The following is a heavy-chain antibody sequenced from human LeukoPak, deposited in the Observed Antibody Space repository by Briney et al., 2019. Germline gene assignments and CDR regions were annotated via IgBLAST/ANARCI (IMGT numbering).Heavy chain of an antibody. D-gene: IGHD6-13*01. CDR2: ISAYNGNT. Sequence: GASVKVSCKASGYTFTSYGISWVRQAPGQGLEWMGWISAYNGNTNYAQKLQGRVTMTTDTSTSTAYMELRSLRSDDTAVYYCARDSVSSSWLFATYPFDYWGQGTLVTVSS. V-gene: IGHV1-18*01. CDR3: ARDSVSSSWLFATYPFDY. J-gene: IGHJ4*02. CDR1: GYTFTSYG.